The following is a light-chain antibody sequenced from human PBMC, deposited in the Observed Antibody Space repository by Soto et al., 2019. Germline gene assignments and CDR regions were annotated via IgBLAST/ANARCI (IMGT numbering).Light chain of an antibody. CDR1: QSISSW. CDR2: DAS. V-gene: IGKV1-5*01. Sequence: DIQMTQSPSTLSASVGDRVTITCRASQSISSWLAWYQQKPGKAPKLLIYDASSLESGVPSRFSGSGSGTEFTLTLSSLQPDDFATYSCQQYNSYPRTFGQGTKVDIK. J-gene: IGKJ1*01. CDR3: QQYNSYPRT.